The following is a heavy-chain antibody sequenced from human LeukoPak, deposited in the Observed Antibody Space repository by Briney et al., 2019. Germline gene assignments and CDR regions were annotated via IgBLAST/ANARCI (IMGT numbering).Heavy chain of an antibody. D-gene: IGHD2-21*02. CDR1: GFTFSSYG. V-gene: IGHV3-7*01. Sequence: PGRSLRLSCAASGFTFSSYGMHWVRQAPGKGLEWVAHINPDGRDTYYVDSVKDRFTISRDNAQNSMYLQMNSLRVEDTAVYYCTSWGDTTAEYFQRWGQGTLVTVSS. CDR2: INPDGRDT. CDR3: TSWGDTTAEYFQR. J-gene: IGHJ1*01.